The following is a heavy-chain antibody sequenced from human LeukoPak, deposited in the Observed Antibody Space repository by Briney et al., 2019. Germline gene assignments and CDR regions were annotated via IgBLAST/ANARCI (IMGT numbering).Heavy chain of an antibody. D-gene: IGHD6-19*01. J-gene: IGHJ4*02. CDR2: INPSGGST. CDR3: ARAQNGRSGPYYLDY. V-gene: IGHV1-46*01. Sequence: GASVKVSCKASGYTFTSYYMHWVRQAPGQGLEWMGIINPSGGSTSYAQKFQGRVTMTRDMSTSTVYMELSSLRSEDTAVYYCARAQNGRSGPYYLDYWGQGTLVTVSS. CDR1: GYTFTSYY.